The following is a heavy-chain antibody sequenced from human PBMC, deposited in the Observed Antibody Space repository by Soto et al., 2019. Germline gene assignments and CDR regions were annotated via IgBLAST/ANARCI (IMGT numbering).Heavy chain of an antibody. Sequence: QLLESGPGLVKPSQTLSLICTVSGGSISSGDYYWSWIRQPPGMALEWIAYIYYSGNTYYNPSLQSRVTISVDTSKNQFSLRLSSLTAADTAVYYCARPPRGNWVDHWGQGILVTVSS. CDR2: IYYSGNT. CDR3: ARPPRGNWVDH. V-gene: IGHV4-30-4*01. CDR1: GGSISSGDYY. J-gene: IGHJ5*02.